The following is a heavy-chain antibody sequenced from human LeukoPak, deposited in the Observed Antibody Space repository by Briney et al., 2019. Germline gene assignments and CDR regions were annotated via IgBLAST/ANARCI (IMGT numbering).Heavy chain of an antibody. CDR1: RFTLSGSA. J-gene: IGHJ3*02. V-gene: IGHV3-73*01. D-gene: IGHD6-19*01. CDR3: TRFWDTSGWYSACAI. CDR2: IRSKANNYAT. Sequence: GGSLKLSCAASRFTLSGSAMHWVRQASGKGLEWVGRIRSKANNYATTYAASVKGRFTISRDDSKNTAYLQMNSLKTEDTAVYYCTRFWDTSGWYSACAIWGQGTMVTVSS.